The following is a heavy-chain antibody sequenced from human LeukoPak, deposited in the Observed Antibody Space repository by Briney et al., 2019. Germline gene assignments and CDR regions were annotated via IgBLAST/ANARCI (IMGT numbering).Heavy chain of an antibody. CDR1: GGSVSTYY. Sequence: SETLSLTCTVSGGSVSTYYWRWLRQPPGEGLVGIGYIYDSGSTNYNPSLKSRVTISEDTSKRQFSLKLRSVTAADTAVYYCARVVGIYCSSTSCYIDYWGQGTLVTVSS. CDR3: ARVVGIYCSSTSCYIDY. V-gene: IGHV4-59*02. J-gene: IGHJ4*02. CDR2: IYDSGST. D-gene: IGHD2-2*02.